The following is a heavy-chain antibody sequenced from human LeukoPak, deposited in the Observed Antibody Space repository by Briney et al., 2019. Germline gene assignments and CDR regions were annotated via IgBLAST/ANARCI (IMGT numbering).Heavy chain of an antibody. V-gene: IGHV1-18*01. CDR1: GYTFTSYG. CDR3: ARLWFGFSDAFDI. J-gene: IGHJ3*02. D-gene: IGHD3-10*01. CDR2: ISAYNGNT. Sequence: ALVKVSCKASGYTFTSYGISWARQAPGQGLEWMGWISAYNGNTNYAQKLQGRVTMTTDTSTSTAYMELRSLRSDDTAVYYCARLWFGFSDAFDIWGQGTMVTVSS.